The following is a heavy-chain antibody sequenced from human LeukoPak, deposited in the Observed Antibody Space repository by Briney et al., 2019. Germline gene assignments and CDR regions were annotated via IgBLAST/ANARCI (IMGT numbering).Heavy chain of an antibody. Sequence: PSETLSLTCTVSGGSISSTSYYWGWIRQPPGKGLEWIGSIYYSGGTYYNPSLKSRVTISVDTSKNQFSLKLSSVTAADTAVYYCARVVSRINGLREGYFDYWGQGTLVTVSS. J-gene: IGHJ4*02. D-gene: IGHD6-13*01. CDR1: GGSISSTSYY. CDR3: ARVVSRINGLREGYFDY. CDR2: IYYSGGT. V-gene: IGHV4-39*01.